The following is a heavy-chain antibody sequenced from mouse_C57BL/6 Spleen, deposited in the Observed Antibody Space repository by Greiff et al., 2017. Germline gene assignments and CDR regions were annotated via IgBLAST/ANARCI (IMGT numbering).Heavy chain of an antibody. CDR1: GFTFPDYY. J-gene: IGHJ1*03. CDR2: IRNKANGYTT. CDR3: ARYMVFNWYFDV. Sequence: EVHLVESGGGLVQPGGSLSLSCAASGFTFPDYYMSWVRQPPGKALEWLGFIRNKANGYTTEYSASVKGRFTISRDNSQSILYLQMNALRAEDSATYYCARYMVFNWYFDVWGTGTTVTVSS. D-gene: IGHD1-1*02. V-gene: IGHV7-3*01.